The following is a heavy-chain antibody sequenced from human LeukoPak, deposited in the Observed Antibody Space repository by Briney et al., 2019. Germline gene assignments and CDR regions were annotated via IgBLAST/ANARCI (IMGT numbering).Heavy chain of an antibody. V-gene: IGHV4-34*01. CDR3: ARLRCSSTSCYTGVSPNDAFDI. Sequence: SETLSLTCAVYGGSFSGYYWSWIRQPPGKGLEWIGEINHSGSTNYNPSLKSRVTISIDTSKNQFSLKLSSATAADTAVYYCARLRCSSTSCYTGVSPNDAFDIWGQGTMVTVSS. J-gene: IGHJ3*02. D-gene: IGHD2-2*02. CDR1: GGSFSGYY. CDR2: INHSGST.